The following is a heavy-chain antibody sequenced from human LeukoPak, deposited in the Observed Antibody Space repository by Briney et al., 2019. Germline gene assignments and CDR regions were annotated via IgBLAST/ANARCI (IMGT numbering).Heavy chain of an antibody. CDR3: AKTLRELSGGAFDI. CDR2: IRYDGSNK. CDR1: GFTFSSYG. J-gene: IGHJ3*02. D-gene: IGHD1-26*01. V-gene: IGHV3-30*02. Sequence: GGSLRLSCAASGFTFSSYGMHWVRQAPGKGLEWVALIRYDGSNKHYADSVKGRFTISRDNSKNTLYLQMNSLRAEDTAIYYCAKTLRELSGGAFDIWGQGTMVTVSS.